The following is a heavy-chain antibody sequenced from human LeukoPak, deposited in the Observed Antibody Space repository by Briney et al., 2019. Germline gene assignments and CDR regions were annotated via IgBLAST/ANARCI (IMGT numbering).Heavy chain of an antibody. V-gene: IGHV4-34*01. CDR1: GGSFSGYY. CDR3: ARVRSGYRPNHYYYGMDV. J-gene: IGHJ6*02. CDR2: INHSGSL. Sequence: PSETLSLTCAVYGGSFSGYYWSWIRQPPGKGLEWIGEINHSGSLNYNPSLRSRLTISVDTSKNQFSLKLNSVTAADTAVYYCARVRSGYRPNHYYYGMDVWGQGTTVTVSS. D-gene: IGHD3-3*01.